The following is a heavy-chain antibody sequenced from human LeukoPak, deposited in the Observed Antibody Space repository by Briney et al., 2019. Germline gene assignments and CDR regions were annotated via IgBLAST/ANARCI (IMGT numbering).Heavy chain of an antibody. J-gene: IGHJ4*02. CDR1: GFTFSRYW. D-gene: IGHD2-8*01. V-gene: IGHV3-7*01. CDR2: INQDVSRI. CDR3: ARLKDDVTKFDY. Sequence: PGGSLRLSCAGSGFTFSRYWMAWVRQAPGKGLEWVASINQDVSRIHYVDSVKGRFTISRDKAKSSLFLKMTSLRVDDTAVYYCARLKDDVTKFDYWSQGTLVTVSS.